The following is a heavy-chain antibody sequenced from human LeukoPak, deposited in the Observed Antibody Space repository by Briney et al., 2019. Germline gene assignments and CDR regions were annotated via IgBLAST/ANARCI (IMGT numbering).Heavy chain of an antibody. D-gene: IGHD6-19*01. J-gene: IGHJ4*02. V-gene: IGHV1-69*13. CDR1: GGTFSSYA. CDR3: ARDESLSSGWLH. CDR2: IIPIFGTA. Sequence: ASVKVSCKASGGTFSSYAISWVRQAPGQGLEWMGGIIPIFGTANYAQKFQGRVTITADESTSTAYMELSSLRSEDTAVYYCARDESLSSGWLHWGQGTLVTVSS.